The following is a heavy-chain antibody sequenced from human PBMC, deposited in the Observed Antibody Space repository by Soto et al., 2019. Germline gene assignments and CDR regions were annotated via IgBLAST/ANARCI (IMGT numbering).Heavy chain of an antibody. CDR1: GFTFSSYG. CDR2: IWYDGNKK. CDR3: VVDTSGLLDY. D-gene: IGHD3-22*01. J-gene: IGHJ4*02. Sequence: GGTLILSCSASGFTFSSYGMHWVRQAPGKGLEWVAVIWYDGNKKYYGDSVRGRFTISRDNSKNTLYLEMNSLRAEDTAVYYCVVDTSGLLDYWGQGTQVTVSS. V-gene: IGHV3-33*03.